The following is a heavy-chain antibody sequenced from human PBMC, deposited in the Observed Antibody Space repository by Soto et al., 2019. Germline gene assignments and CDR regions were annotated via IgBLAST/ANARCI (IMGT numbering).Heavy chain of an antibody. CDR1: GGTFSNHI. CDR3: ATDLVGYYDSSNI. Sequence: SVKVSCKASGGTFSNHIITWVRQAPGQGPEWMGRIIPMLDITNYAQKFQGRVTITADKSTTTAYMEVSSLRPEDTAMYYCATDLVGYYDSSNIWGR. CDR2: IIPMLDIT. V-gene: IGHV1-69*04. D-gene: IGHD3-22*01. J-gene: IGHJ2*01.